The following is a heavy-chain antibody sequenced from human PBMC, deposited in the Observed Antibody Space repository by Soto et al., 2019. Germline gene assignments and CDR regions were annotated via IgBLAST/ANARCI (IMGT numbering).Heavy chain of an antibody. J-gene: IGHJ4*02. CDR1: GGSIGSRSYY. V-gene: IGHV4-39*01. D-gene: IGHD6-13*01. CDR2: IYYSGDT. CDR3: ASIAAPGTTQFDF. Sequence: PSGTLSLTCTVSGGSIGSRSYYWSWIRQSPGKGLEWIGNIYYSGDTFYNPSLQSRVAISVVTSKNQCYLPLSSVTAADTAIFFCASIAAPGTTQFDFWGEGTLVTVSS.